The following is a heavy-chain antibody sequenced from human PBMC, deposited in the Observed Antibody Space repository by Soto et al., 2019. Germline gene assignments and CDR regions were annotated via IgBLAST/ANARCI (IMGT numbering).Heavy chain of an antibody. CDR1: GFTFSSYW. CDR2: IKQDGSEK. J-gene: IGHJ4*02. V-gene: IGHV3-7*01. D-gene: IGHD3-3*01. Sequence: EVQLVESGGGLVQPGGSLRLSCAASGFTFSSYWMSWVRQAPGKGLEWVANIKQDGSEKYYVDSVKGRFTISRDNAKNSLYLQMNSLRAEDTAVYYCAREKLRDDFWSGYWDYWGQGTLVTVSS. CDR3: AREKLRDDFWSGYWDY.